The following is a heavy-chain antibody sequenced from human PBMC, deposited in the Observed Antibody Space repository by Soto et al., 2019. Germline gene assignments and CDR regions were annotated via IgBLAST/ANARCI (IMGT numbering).Heavy chain of an antibody. CDR2: ILDSGNT. J-gene: IGHJ6*02. CDR3: ADSSQYGMDV. V-gene: IGHV4-30-4*08. CDR1: GGSISSGSSL. Sequence: SQTLSLTCSVSGGSISSGSSLWCWLLQLPGKGLGFFGKILDSGNTDYNAALKSRLIISIDTARNQISLKVGCVTAADPTVYYCADSSQYGMDVWGQGTTVTVSS.